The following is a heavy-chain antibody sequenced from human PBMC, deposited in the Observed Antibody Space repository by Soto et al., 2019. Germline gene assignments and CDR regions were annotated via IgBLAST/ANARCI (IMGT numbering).Heavy chain of an antibody. CDR1: GYTFTSYA. CDR3: ASPYFYFHHPNDHPYYCLDV. Sequence: ASVKVCCKASGYTFTSYAMHWVRQAPGQGLEWMGWMNPKSGNTVYAQKFQGRVTMTRDTSITTAYMELSSLGSEDTAVYFCASPYFYFHHPNDHPYYCLDVWGKGTTVTVSS. J-gene: IGHJ6*03. D-gene: IGHD3-9*01. CDR2: MNPKSGNT. V-gene: IGHV1-8*02.